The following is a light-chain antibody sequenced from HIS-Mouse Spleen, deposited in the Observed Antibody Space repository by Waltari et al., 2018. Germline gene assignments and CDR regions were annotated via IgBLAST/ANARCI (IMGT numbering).Light chain of an antibody. V-gene: IGLV2-14*03. J-gene: IGLJ1*01. Sequence: QSALTQPASVSGSPGQSITISCTATSSDVVGSNYVSWYQQHPGKAPKLMIYDVSNRPSGVSNRFSGSKSGNTASLTISGLQAEDEADYYCSSYTSSSTYVFGTGTKVTVL. CDR2: DVS. CDR3: SSYTSSSTYV. CDR1: SSDVVGSNY.